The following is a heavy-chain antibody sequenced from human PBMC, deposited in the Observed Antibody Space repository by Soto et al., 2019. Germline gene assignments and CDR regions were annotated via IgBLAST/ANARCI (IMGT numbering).Heavy chain of an antibody. Sequence: SVKVSCKASGGTFSSYAISWVRQAPGQGLEWMGGIIPIFGTANYAQKFQGRVTITADESTSTAYMELSSLRSEDTAVYYCARDFYSGRCSGDGDFDIWGPGTMVAVSS. V-gene: IGHV1-69*13. CDR3: ARDFYSGRCSGDGDFDI. CDR1: GGTFSSYA. D-gene: IGHD1-26*01. J-gene: IGHJ3*02. CDR2: IIPIFGTA.